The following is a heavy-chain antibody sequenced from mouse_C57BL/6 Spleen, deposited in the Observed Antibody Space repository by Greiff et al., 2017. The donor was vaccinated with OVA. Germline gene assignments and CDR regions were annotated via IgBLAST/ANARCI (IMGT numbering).Heavy chain of an antibody. V-gene: IGHV1-15*01. CDR2: IDPETGGT. CDR3: TIFDGYYNFDY. Sequence: VQVVESGAELVRPGASVTLSCKASGYTFTDYEMHWVKQTPVHGLEWIRAIDPETGGTAYNQKFKGKAILTADKSSSTAYMELRSLTSEDSAVYYCTIFDGYYNFDYWGQGTTLTVSS. J-gene: IGHJ2*01. D-gene: IGHD2-3*01. CDR1: GYTFTDYE.